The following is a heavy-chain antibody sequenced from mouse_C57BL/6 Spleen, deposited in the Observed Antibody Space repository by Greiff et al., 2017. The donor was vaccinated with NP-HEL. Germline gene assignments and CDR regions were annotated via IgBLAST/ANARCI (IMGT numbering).Heavy chain of an antibody. CDR1: GFSLTSYG. CDR3: ARSRVYYDYDGYYYAMDY. CDR2: IWSDGST. J-gene: IGHJ4*01. D-gene: IGHD2-4*01. Sequence: VKLVESGPGLVAPSQSLSITCTVSGFSLTSYGVHWVRQPPGKGLEWLVVIWSDGSTTYNSALKTRPSISKDNSKSQVFLKMNSLQTYDTAMYYCARSRVYYDYDGYYYAMDYWGQGTSVTVSS. V-gene: IGHV2-6*03.